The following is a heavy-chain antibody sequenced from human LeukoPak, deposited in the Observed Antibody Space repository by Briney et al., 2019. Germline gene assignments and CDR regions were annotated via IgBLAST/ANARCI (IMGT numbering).Heavy chain of an antibody. CDR1: GGSISSYY. CDR3: ARVFRYNTYYYYYYMDV. J-gene: IGHJ6*03. Sequence: SETLSLTCTVSGGSISSYYWSWIRQPPGKGLEWIGYIYYSGSTNYNPSLKSRVTISVDTSKNQFSLKLSSVTAADTAVYYCARVFRYNTYYYYYYMDVWGKGTTVTVSS. V-gene: IGHV4-59*01. CDR2: IYYSGST. D-gene: IGHD5-18*01.